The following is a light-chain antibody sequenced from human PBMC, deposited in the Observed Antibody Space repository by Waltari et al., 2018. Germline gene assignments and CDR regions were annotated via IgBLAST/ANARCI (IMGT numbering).Light chain of an antibody. CDR1: QSGLYGSNNKNY. Sequence: DIVMTQSPDPLAVSLGERAPINCKSRQSGLYGSNNKNYLAWYQQKPGQPPKLLIYWASTRESGVPDRFSGSGSGTDFTLTISSMQAEDVAVYYCQQYYTTPLTFGGGTKVEIK. J-gene: IGKJ4*01. V-gene: IGKV4-1*01. CDR3: QQYYTTPLT. CDR2: WAS.